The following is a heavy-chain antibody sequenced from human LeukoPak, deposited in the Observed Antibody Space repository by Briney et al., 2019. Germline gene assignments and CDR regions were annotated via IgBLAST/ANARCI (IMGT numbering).Heavy chain of an antibody. Sequence: SETLSLTCTVSGGSISSGSYYWSWIRQPAGKGLEWIGRIYTSGSTNYNPSLKSRVTISVDTSKNQFSLKLSSVTAADTAVYYCARADPGADAFDIWGQGTMVTVSS. V-gene: IGHV4-61*02. CDR3: ARADPGADAFDI. D-gene: IGHD4-17*01. J-gene: IGHJ3*02. CDR1: GGSISSGSYY. CDR2: IYTSGST.